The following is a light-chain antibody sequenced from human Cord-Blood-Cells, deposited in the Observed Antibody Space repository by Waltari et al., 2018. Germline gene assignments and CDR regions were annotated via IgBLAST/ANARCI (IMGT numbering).Light chain of an antibody. CDR3: QKYNSAPWT. Sequence: DIQMTQSPSSLSASVGDRVTITCRASQGISNYLAWYQQKPGRVPKLLIYAASTLQSGVPSRFSGSGSGTDFTHTISSLQPEDVATYYWQKYNSAPWTFGQGTKVEIK. CDR1: QGISNY. V-gene: IGKV1-27*01. CDR2: AAS. J-gene: IGKJ1*01.